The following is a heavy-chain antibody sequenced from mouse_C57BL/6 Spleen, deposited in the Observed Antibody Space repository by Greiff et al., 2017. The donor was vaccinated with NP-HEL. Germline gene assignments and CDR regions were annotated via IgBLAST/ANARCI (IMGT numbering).Heavy chain of an antibody. CDR3: ARITSNYFDY. D-gene: IGHD1-3*01. Sequence: EVQGVESGGGLVKPGGSLKLSCAASGFTFSSYAMSWVRQTPEKRLGWVATISDGGSYTYYPDNVKGRFTTARDNAKNNLYLQMSHLKSEDTAMYYCARITSNYFDYWGQGTTLTVSS. CDR2: ISDGGSYT. V-gene: IGHV5-4*01. CDR1: GFTFSSYA. J-gene: IGHJ2*01.